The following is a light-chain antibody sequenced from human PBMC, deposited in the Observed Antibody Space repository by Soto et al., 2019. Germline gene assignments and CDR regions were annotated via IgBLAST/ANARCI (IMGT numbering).Light chain of an antibody. J-gene: IGKJ3*01. CDR3: QQYGSSYT. Sequence: EIVLTQSPGTLSLSPGERATLSCRASQSVSSRYLVWYQQKPGQAPRLLIYDASYRAPGIPDRFSGSGSGTDFTLTISRLEPEDFAVYYCQQYGSSYTFGPGTKVDIK. V-gene: IGKV3-20*01. CDR1: QSVSSRY. CDR2: DAS.